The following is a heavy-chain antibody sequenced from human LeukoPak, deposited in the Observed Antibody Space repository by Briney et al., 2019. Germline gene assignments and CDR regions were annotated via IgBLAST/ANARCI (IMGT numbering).Heavy chain of an antibody. CDR3: ARDSFPCSGGSCYPKYFQH. CDR1: GGPISSFY. V-gene: IGHV4-4*07. J-gene: IGHJ1*01. D-gene: IGHD2-15*01. CDR2: VYSSGST. Sequence: SETLSLTCTVSGGPISSFYGSWIRQSAGKGLEYIGRVYSSGSTNYNPSVEGRVTMSVDTSKNQFSLRLRSVTAADTAVYYCARDSFPCSGGSCYPKYFQHWGQGTLVTVSS.